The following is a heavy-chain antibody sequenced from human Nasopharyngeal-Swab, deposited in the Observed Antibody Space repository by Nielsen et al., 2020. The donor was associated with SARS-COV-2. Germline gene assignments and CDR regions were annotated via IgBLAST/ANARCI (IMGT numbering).Heavy chain of an antibody. CDR1: GFTFSSYA. CDR3: AREDGTYDYVWGSYRYSPLYWYFAL. V-gene: IGHV3-7*03. J-gene: IGHJ2*01. CDR2: IKQDGSEK. Sequence: GGSLRLSCAASGFTFSSYAMSWVRQAPGKGLEWVANIKQDGSEKNYVDSVKGRFTITRDNAKNSLYLQMNSLRAEDTAVYYCAREDGTYDYVWGSYRYSPLYWYFALWGRGTLVTVSS. D-gene: IGHD3-16*02.